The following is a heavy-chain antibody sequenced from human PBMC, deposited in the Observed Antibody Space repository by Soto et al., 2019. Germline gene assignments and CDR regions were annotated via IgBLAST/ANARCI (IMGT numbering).Heavy chain of an antibody. V-gene: IGHV3-23*01. CDR1: GFTFNTYA. CDR2: ISSSGGST. D-gene: IGHD1-26*01. Sequence: GGSLRLSCAASGFTFNTYAMSWVRQSPGKGLEWVSAISSSGGSTYYADSVKCRFTISRDNSKNTLYLQMNSLSQEDTAVYYCAKGPPVGLQXFQYWGQGTLVTVSS. J-gene: IGHJ1*01. CDR3: AKGPPVGLQXFQY.